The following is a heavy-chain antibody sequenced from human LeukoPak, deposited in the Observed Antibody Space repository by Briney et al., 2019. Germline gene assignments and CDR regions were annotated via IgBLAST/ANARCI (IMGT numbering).Heavy chain of an antibody. Sequence: SQTLSLTCAISGDSVSSNSAAWNWIRQSPSRGLEWLGRTYYRSKWYNDYAVSVKSRITINPDTSKNQFSLQLNSVTPEDTAVYYCARDSYYYDSSGYEEHYFDYWGRGTLVTVSS. J-gene: IGHJ4*02. CDR1: GDSVSSNSAA. CDR2: TYYRSKWYN. CDR3: ARDSYYYDSSGYEEHYFDY. D-gene: IGHD3-22*01. V-gene: IGHV6-1*01.